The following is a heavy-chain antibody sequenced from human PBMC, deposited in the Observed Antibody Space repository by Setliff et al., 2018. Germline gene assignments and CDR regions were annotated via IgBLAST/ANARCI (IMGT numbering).Heavy chain of an antibody. Sequence: SETLSLTCTVPGGSISSGSYYWSWIRQPAGKGLEWIGHIYTSGSTNYNPSLKSRVTISVDTSKNQFSLKLSSVTAADTAVYYCARDDTDDTHLGYWGQGTLVTVSS. CDR3: ARDDTDDTHLGY. V-gene: IGHV4-61*09. CDR2: IYTSGST. CDR1: GGSISSGSYY. J-gene: IGHJ4*02. D-gene: IGHD3-9*01.